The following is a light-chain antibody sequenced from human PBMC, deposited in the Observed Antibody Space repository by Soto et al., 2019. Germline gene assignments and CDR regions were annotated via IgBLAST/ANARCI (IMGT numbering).Light chain of an antibody. V-gene: IGKV3-20*01. CDR3: QQYGKSPYT. CDR1: QSVASNY. Sequence: EIVLTQSPGTLSLSPGERATLSCRASQSVASNYLAWHQQKPGQAPRLLIYGASSRATGIPDRFSGSGSGKDFTLTISRLEPEDFAVYYCQQYGKSPYTFGQGTKLEIK. CDR2: GAS. J-gene: IGKJ2*01.